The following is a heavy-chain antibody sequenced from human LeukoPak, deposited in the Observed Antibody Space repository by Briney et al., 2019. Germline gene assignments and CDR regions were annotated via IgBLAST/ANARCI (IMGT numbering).Heavy chain of an antibody. Sequence: KGLEWVSTISRSGGSTYYAESVKGRFTISRDNSKNTLSLQMNSLRAEDTAVYYCAKDGPGDWGQGTLVTVSS. J-gene: IGHJ4*02. CDR3: AKDGPGD. V-gene: IGHV3-23*01. D-gene: IGHD2-2*01. CDR2: ISRSGGST.